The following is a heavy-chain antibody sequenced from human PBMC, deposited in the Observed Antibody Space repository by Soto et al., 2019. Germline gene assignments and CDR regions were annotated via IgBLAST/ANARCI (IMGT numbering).Heavy chain of an antibody. CDR1: GFTFSSYS. CDR3: AMTNGSSGRGKADY. CDR2: ISSSSSTI. J-gene: IGHJ4*02. D-gene: IGHD3-22*01. Sequence: EVQLVESGGGLVQPGGSLRLSCAASGFTFSSYSMNWVRQAPGKGLEWVSYISSSSSTIYYADSVKGRFTISRDNAKNSLYLQMNSLRDEDTAVYYCAMTNGSSGRGKADYWGQGTLVTVSS. V-gene: IGHV3-48*02.